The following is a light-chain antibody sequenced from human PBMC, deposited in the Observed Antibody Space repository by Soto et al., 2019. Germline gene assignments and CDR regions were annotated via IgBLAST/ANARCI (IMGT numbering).Light chain of an antibody. Sequence: QCALTQPASVSGAPGEATSISCTGKSSDVGGYNYVSWYQQHPGKGPKRMSYDVSNRPSGVSNRFSGSKSGNTASLTISGLQAEDEADYYCSSYTSSSFYVFGPGTKVTVL. V-gene: IGLV2-14*01. J-gene: IGLJ1*01. CDR2: DVS. CDR1: SSDVGGYNY. CDR3: SSYTSSSFYV.